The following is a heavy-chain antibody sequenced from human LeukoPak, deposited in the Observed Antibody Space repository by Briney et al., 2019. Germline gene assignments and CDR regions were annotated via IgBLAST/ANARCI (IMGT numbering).Heavy chain of an antibody. CDR3: ARLYWGAFDL. Sequence: GGSLRLSCAASGFTYSSYDMHWVRQATGKGLEWVSAIGTAGDTYYPASVKGRFTISRENAKNSLYLQRNSLRAGDTAVYYCARLYWGAFDLWGQGTMVTVSS. CDR2: IGTAGDT. CDR1: GFTYSSYD. V-gene: IGHV3-13*04. J-gene: IGHJ3*01. D-gene: IGHD7-27*01.